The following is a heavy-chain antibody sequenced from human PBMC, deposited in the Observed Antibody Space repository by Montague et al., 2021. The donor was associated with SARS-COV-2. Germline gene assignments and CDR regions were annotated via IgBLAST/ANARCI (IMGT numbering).Heavy chain of an antibody. CDR3: ARHVSNLRAAVDYFDY. D-gene: IGHD5/OR15-5a*01. V-gene: IGHV4-39*01. J-gene: IGHJ4*02. CDR1: GGTSSVDHRRWY. CDR2: MLHNRDS. Sequence: SETLSLTCAVDGGTSSVDHRRWYGARTCELQGKLLVGFGSMLHNRDSYYNPSLNTRVTISIDTSRNHFSLSLTSVTAPDTAVYYCARHVSNLRAAVDYFDYWGQGTPVTVSS.